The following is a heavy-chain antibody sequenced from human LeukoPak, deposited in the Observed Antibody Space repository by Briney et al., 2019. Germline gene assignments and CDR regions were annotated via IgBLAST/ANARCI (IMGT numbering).Heavy chain of an antibody. CDR2: IYPGDSDT. Sequence: GESLKISCKGSGYSFTSYWIGWVRQMPGKGLEWMGIIYPGDSDTRYGPSFQGQVTISADKSISTAYLQWSSLKASDTAMYYCARLLWFGELLDFGALGYWGQGTLATVSS. D-gene: IGHD3-10*01. CDR1: GYSFTSYW. CDR3: ARLLWFGELLDFGALGY. V-gene: IGHV5-51*01. J-gene: IGHJ4*02.